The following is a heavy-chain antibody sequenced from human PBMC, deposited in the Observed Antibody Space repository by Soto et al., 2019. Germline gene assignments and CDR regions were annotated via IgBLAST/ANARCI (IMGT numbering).Heavy chain of an antibody. J-gene: IGHJ5*02. CDR2: IYYSGST. Sequence: SETLSLTGTVSGGSISSSSYYWGWIRQPPGKGLEWIGSIYYSGSTNYNPSLKSRVTIFVDTSKNQFSLKLSSVTAADTALYYCARYFDFWSGYYTYNWFDPWGQGTLVTVSS. V-gene: IGHV4-39*01. CDR3: ARYFDFWSGYYTYNWFDP. CDR1: GGSISSSSYY. D-gene: IGHD3-3*01.